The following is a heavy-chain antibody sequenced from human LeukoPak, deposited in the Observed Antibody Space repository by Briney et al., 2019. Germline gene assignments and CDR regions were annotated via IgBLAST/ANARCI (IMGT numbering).Heavy chain of an antibody. CDR1: GYTFTSYD. D-gene: IGHD4-17*01. J-gene: IGHJ5*02. CDR2: MNPNSGNT. V-gene: IGHV1-8*01. Sequence: ASVKVSRKASGYTFTSYDINWVRQATGQGLEWMGWMNPNSGNTGYAQKFQGRVTMTRNTSISTAYMELSSLRSEDTAVYYCARGEHYGDYNWFDPWGQGTLVTVSS. CDR3: ARGEHYGDYNWFDP.